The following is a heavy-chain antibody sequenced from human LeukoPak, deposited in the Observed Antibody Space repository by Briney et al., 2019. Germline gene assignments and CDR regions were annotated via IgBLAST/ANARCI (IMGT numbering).Heavy chain of an antibody. J-gene: IGHJ4*02. CDR3: ARIMITVTTSDY. CDR2: ISSSGTTI. Sequence: GGSLRLSCAASGFTFSSYEMNWVRQAPGKGLEWLSYISSSGTTIKYADSVKGRFTISRDNAKNSLYLQVNSLRAEDTAVYYCARIMITVTTSDYWGQGTLVTVSS. V-gene: IGHV3-48*03. CDR1: GFTFSSYE. D-gene: IGHD4-17*01.